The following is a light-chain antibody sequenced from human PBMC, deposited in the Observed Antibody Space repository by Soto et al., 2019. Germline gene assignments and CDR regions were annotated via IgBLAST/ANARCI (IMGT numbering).Light chain of an antibody. J-gene: IGKJ4*01. Sequence: EIVLTQSPATLSLSPGERATLSCRASQSVSSYLAWYQQKAGQAPRLLIYDASNRATGIPARFSGSGSGTDLPLTISCLEPEDFAVYYCQQRSDWPLTFGGGTKVEIK. CDR2: DAS. V-gene: IGKV3-11*01. CDR1: QSVSSY. CDR3: QQRSDWPLT.